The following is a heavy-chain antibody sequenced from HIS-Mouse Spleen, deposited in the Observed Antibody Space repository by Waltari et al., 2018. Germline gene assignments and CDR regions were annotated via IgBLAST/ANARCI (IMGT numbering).Heavy chain of an antibody. CDR3: AILAMVRGDDAFDI. J-gene: IGHJ3*02. Sequence: QVQLQQRGAGLLKPSETLSLTCAVYGGSFSGYYWSWIRQPPGKGLEWIGEINHSGSTNYNPSLKSRVTISVDTSTNQFSLKLSSVTAADTAVYYCAILAMVRGDDAFDIWGQGTMVTVSS. CDR1: GGSFSGYY. V-gene: IGHV4-34*01. CDR2: INHSGST. D-gene: IGHD3-10*01.